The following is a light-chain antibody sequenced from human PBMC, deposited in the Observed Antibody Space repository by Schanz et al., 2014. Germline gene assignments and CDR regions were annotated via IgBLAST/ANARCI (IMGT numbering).Light chain of an antibody. CDR3: QQYDNRIRT. J-gene: IGKJ1*01. CDR2: GAS. Sequence: EIVMTQSPATLSVSPGERATLSCRASQSVTNNLAWYQHKPGQAPRLLIYGASTRATGIPARFSGSGSGTEFTLTISSLQSEDFAVYYCQQYDNRIRTFGQGTKVEIK. CDR1: QSVTNN. V-gene: IGKV3-15*01.